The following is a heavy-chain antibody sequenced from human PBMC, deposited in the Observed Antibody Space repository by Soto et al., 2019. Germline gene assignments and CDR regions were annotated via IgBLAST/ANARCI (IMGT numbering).Heavy chain of an antibody. CDR3: ARISTRYYYYGMDV. V-gene: IGHV2-70*01. CDR2: IDWDDDK. Sequence: SGPTLVNPTQTLTLTCTLSGFSLSTSGMCVSWIRQPPGRALEWLALIDWDDDKYYSTSLKTRLTISKDTSKNQVVLTMTNMDPVDTATYYCARISTRYYYYGMDVWGQGTTVTVSS. J-gene: IGHJ6*02. CDR1: GFSLSTSGMC. D-gene: IGHD2-2*01.